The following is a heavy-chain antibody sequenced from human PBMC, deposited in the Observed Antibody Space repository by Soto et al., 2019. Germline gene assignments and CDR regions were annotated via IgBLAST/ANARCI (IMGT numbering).Heavy chain of an antibody. V-gene: IGHV4-34*01. CDR3: STRAYDTNGYYRFDP. Sequence: SETLSLTCAVYGGSFSGHSWTWIRQSPGKGPEWIGDINHSGRVNYSPSLKSRVTISLDTSKNQFSLTLSAVTAADTAMYYCSTRAYDTNGYYRFDPWGQGTLVTVSS. J-gene: IGHJ5*01. CDR2: INHSGRV. CDR1: GGSFSGHS. D-gene: IGHD3-22*01.